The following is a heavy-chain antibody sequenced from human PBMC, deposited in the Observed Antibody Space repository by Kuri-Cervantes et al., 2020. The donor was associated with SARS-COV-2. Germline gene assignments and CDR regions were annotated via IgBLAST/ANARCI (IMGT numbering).Heavy chain of an antibody. V-gene: IGHV3-20*04. CDR3: GRDNCSRASCFSRPLDY. D-gene: IGHD2-2*01. Sequence: GESLKISCAASGFTFDDYGMSWVRQAPGKGLEWVSGINWNGGSTGYADSVKGRFTISRDNARKSLFRQMNSLRAEDTTVYWGGRDNCSRASCFSRPLDYWGQGTLVTVSS. J-gene: IGHJ4*02. CDR1: GFTFDDYG. CDR2: INWNGGST.